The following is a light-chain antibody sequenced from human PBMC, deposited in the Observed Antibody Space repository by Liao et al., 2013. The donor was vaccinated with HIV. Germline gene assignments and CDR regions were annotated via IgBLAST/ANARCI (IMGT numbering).Light chain of an antibody. J-gene: IGLJ1*01. CDR2: QDT. V-gene: IGLV3-1*01. CDR1: KLGDKY. CDR3: QAWDSIAFYV. Sequence: SYELTQPPSVSVSPGQTASITCSGDKLGDKYACWYQQKPGQSPVLLIYQDTKRPSGIPERFSGSNSGNTATLTIGGTQAVDEADYYCQAWDSIAFYVFGPGTMVTVL.